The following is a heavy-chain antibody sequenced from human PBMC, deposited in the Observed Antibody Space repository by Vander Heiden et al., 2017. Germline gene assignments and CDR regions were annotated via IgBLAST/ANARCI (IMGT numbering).Heavy chain of an antibody. CDR3: AREVFFYGSTDY. J-gene: IGHJ4*02. CDR1: GSTFSSDA. CDR2: ISYDGSNK. D-gene: IGHD4-17*01. Sequence: QVQLVESGGGWFSPGGSRRLPVAPSGSTFSSDAMHWVRQAPGKGLEWVAVISYDGSNKHYADSVKGRFTISRDNSKNTLYLQMNSLRAEDTAVYYCAREVFFYGSTDYWGQGTLVTVSS. V-gene: IGHV3-30*01.